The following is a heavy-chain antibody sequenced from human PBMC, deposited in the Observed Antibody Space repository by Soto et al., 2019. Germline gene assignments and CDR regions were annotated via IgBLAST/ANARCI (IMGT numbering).Heavy chain of an antibody. CDR1: GGSISSSSYY. J-gene: IGHJ6*02. CDR3: ARRLYYDSSGFEGGGMDV. Sequence: SETLSLSWTVAGGSISSSSYYWGWNRQPPGKGLEWIGSIYYSGSTYYNPSLKSRVTISVDTSKNQFSLKLSSVTAADTAVYYCARRLYYDSSGFEGGGMDVWGQGTTVTVSS. D-gene: IGHD3-22*01. CDR2: IYYSGST. V-gene: IGHV4-39*01.